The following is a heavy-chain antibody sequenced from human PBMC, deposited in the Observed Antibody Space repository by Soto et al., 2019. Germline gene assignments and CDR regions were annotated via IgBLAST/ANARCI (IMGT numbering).Heavy chain of an antibody. CDR2: IYQGGTA. J-gene: IGHJ4*02. D-gene: IGHD1-26*01. Sequence: SETLSLTCSVSGASVSSGTYSWSWIRQPPGKGLEWIGYIYQGGTAFYNPSLNNRVTISVDRSKNHLSLNVTSVTAADTDVYYCARHQVGLRTHCFEYWGQG. CDR3: ARHQVGLRTHCFEY. V-gene: IGHV4-30-2*01. CDR1: GASVSSGTYS.